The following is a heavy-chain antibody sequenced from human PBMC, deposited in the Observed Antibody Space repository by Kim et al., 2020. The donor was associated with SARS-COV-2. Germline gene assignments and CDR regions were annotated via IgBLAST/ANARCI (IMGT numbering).Heavy chain of an antibody. CDR2: IKSKSAGGTY. CDR3: NADLPDGVIFDLKKIVDF. Sequence: GGSLRLSCAASGFTFYNAWMTWVRQAPGKGLEWVGRIKSKSAGGTYDYTSPGKGRITISRADTKSTVYLHINRLNTEDTAVYDCNADLPDGVIFDLKKIVDFWGPGTLVTVSS. V-gene: IGHV3-15*01. CDR1: GFTFYNAW. D-gene: IGHD3-16*02. J-gene: IGHJ4*02.